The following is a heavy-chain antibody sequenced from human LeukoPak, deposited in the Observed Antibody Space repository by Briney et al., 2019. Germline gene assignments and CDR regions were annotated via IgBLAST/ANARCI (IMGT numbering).Heavy chain of an antibody. J-gene: IGHJ4*02. CDR3: ARESAPTTTTYYFDY. CDR1: GFTFSSYG. CDR2: IKQDGSEK. D-gene: IGHD1-26*01. Sequence: PGGSLRLSCAASGFTFSSYGMHWVRQAPGKGLEWVANIKQDGSEKYYVDSVKGRFTISRDNAKNSLYLQMNSLRAEDTAVYYCARESAPTTTTYYFDYWGQGTLVTVSS. V-gene: IGHV3-7*01.